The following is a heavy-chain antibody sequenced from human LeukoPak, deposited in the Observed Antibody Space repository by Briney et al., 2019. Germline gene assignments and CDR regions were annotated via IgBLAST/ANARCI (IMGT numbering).Heavy chain of an antibody. J-gene: IGHJ4*02. CDR3: ARGLRGYSYGSRDY. CDR1: GGSFSGYY. Sequence: SETLSLTCAVYGGSFSGYYWSWIRQPPGKGLEWIGEINHSGSTNYNPSLKSRVTISVDTSKNQFSLKLSSVTAADTAVYYCARGLRGYSYGSRDYWGRGTLVTVSS. V-gene: IGHV4-34*01. D-gene: IGHD5-18*01. CDR2: INHSGST.